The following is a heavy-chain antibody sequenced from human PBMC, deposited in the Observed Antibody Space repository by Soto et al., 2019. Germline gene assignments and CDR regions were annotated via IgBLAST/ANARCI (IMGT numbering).Heavy chain of an antibody. CDR1: GYNFMPYG. CDR2: ISPWKGNT. D-gene: IGHD3-10*01. V-gene: IGHV1-18*04. J-gene: IGHJ4*02. CDR3: ARDLDPSGSYYTDY. Sequence: ASVKVSCKASGYNFMPYGVNWVRQAPGQGLEWMGWISPWKGNTNYAQSFQGRVTMTTGTSTSTAYMELRSPTSDDTAVYYCARDLDPSGSYYTDYWGPGTRVTVSS.